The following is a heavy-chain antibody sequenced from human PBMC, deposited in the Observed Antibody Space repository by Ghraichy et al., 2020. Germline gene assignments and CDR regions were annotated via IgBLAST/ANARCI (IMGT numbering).Heavy chain of an antibody. D-gene: IGHD2-2*01. J-gene: IGHJ6*02. CDR2: ITWDGATT. CDR3: AKDIVVVPADYYGMAV. V-gene: IGHV3-43*02. Sequence: GESLNISCAASGFTFDDYAMHWVRQAPGKGLEWVSLITWDGATTSYADSVKGRFTISRDNNKNSLTLQMNSLRTEDTALYYCAKDIVVVPADYYGMAVWGQGTTSIVAS. CDR1: GFTFDDYA.